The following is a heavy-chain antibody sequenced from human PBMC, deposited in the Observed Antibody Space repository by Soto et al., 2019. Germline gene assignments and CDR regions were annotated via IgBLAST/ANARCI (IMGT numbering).Heavy chain of an antibody. CDR3: ARRLFGSGWTLDS. D-gene: IGHD6-19*01. V-gene: IGHV4-59*01. J-gene: IGHJ4*02. CDR2: VYHTGNT. CDR1: GASITTYY. Sequence: LSLTCDVSGASITTYYWSWIRQAPGKGLEWIGNVYHTGNTDYNSSLKSRVTISVDTSKNQFPLNMNSVTAADTAVYYCARRLFGSGWTLDSWGQGALVTVSS.